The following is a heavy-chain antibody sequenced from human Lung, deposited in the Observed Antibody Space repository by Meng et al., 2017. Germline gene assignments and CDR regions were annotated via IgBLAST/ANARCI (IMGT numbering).Heavy chain of an antibody. CDR1: GGSLSDYY. D-gene: IGHD4-11*01. Sequence: QLALQHWGAGLLKPSETLSLTRVVSGGSLSDYYWSWIRQPPGKGLEWIWEINHSGSTHYNPSLESRATISVDTSQNNLSLKLSSVTAADSAVYYCARGPTTMAHDFDYWGQGTLVTVSS. J-gene: IGHJ4*02. CDR2: INHSGST. V-gene: IGHV4-34*01. CDR3: ARGPTTMAHDFDY.